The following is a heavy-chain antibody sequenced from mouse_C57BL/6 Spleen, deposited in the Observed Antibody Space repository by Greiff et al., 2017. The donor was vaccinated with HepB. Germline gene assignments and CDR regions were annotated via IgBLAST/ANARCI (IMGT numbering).Heavy chain of an antibody. CDR1: GYTFTSYW. CDR3: ARGPRYYYGSKDWFAY. CDR2: IDPSDSET. Sequence: QVQLQQPGAELVRPGSSVKLSCKASGYTFTSYWMHWVKQRPIQGLEWIGNIDPSDSETHYNQKFKDKATLTVDKSSSTAYMQLSSLTSEDSAVYYCARGPRYYYGSKDWFAYWGQGTLVTVSA. V-gene: IGHV1-52*01. D-gene: IGHD1-1*01. J-gene: IGHJ3*01.